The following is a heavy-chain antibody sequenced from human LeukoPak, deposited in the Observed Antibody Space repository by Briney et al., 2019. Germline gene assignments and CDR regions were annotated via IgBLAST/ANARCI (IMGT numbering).Heavy chain of an antibody. CDR1: GYTFTDYT. CDR2: INGGSGNT. V-gene: IGHV1-3*01. CDR3: ANPRYDSSGYYYVD. J-gene: IGHJ4*02. Sequence: ASVKVSCKASGYTFTDYTMHWLRQAPGQGLDWMGWINGGSGNTKYSPEFQGRVTITRDTSASTAYMELSSLRSEDTAVYYCANPRYDSSGYYYVDWGQGTLVTVSS. D-gene: IGHD3-22*01.